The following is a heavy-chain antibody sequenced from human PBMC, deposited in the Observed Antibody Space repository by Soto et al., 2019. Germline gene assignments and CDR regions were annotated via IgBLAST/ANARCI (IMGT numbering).Heavy chain of an antibody. CDR3: ARAIFGVAHDY. CDR1: GGSISSSSYY. CDR2: IYYSGST. Sequence: SEMLSLTCTVSGGSISSSSYYWGWVRQPPGKGLEWIGSIYYSGSTYYNPSLKSRVTISVDTSKNQFSLKLSSVTAADTAVYYCARAIFGVAHDYWGQGTLVTVSS. V-gene: IGHV4-39*01. J-gene: IGHJ4*02. D-gene: IGHD3-3*01.